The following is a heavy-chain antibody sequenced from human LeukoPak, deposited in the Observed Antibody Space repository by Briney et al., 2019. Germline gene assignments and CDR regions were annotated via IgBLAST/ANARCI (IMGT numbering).Heavy chain of an antibody. D-gene: IGHD2-2*01. V-gene: IGHV4-59*01. CDR2: IYYSGST. CDR1: GGSISSYY. J-gene: IGHJ6*03. Sequence: KPSETLSLTCTVSGGSISSYYWSWIRQPPGKGLEWIGYIYYSGSTNYNPSLKSRVTISVDTSKNQFSLKLSSVTAADTAVYYCARGLVVPAAMPYYYYYYMDVWGKGTTVTVSS. CDR3: ARGLVVPAAMPYYYYYYMDV.